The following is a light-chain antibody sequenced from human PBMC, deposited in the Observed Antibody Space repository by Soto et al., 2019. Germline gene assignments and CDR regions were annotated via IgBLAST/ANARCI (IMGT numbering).Light chain of an antibody. CDR3: QQYNNWPRT. V-gene: IGKV3-15*01. CDR2: DAY. CDR1: QSVSSN. Sequence: EIVMTQSPATLSLSPGERATLSCRASQSVSSNLAWYQQKPGQAPRLLIYDAYTRATGIPGRFSGSASGTEFTLTISSLQSEDSAIYYCQQYNNWPRTFGQGTKVEIK. J-gene: IGKJ1*01.